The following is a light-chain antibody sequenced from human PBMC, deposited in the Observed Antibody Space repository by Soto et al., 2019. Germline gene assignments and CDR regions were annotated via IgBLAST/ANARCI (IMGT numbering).Light chain of an antibody. Sequence: DLQMTQSPSSLSASVGDRVTITCRASQSISSYLNWYQQKPGKAPKLLIYAASSLQSGVPSRFRGSGSGTDFTLTISSMQPEDFATYYCQHSYSTLSFTFGQGTRLEIK. CDR2: AAS. CDR3: QHSYSTLSFT. V-gene: IGKV1-39*01. CDR1: QSISSY. J-gene: IGKJ5*01.